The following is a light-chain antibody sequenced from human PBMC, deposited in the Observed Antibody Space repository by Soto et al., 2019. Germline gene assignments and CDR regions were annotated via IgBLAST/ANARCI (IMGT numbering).Light chain of an antibody. J-gene: IGKJ3*01. Sequence: DIQMTQSPSSLSASVGDRVTITCQASQDISNYLNWYQQKPGKAPKLLIYDASKLKTRVPSRFSGSGSGTDFTFTISSLQPEDIATYYCQQYDNFLFTFGPGTKVDIK. CDR1: QDISNY. CDR3: QQYDNFLFT. CDR2: DAS. V-gene: IGKV1-33*01.